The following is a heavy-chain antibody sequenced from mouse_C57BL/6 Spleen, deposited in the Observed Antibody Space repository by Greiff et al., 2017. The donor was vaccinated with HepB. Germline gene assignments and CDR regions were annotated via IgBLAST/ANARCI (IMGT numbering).Heavy chain of an antibody. CDR1: GYTFTSYW. CDR2: IYPSDSET. Sequence: QVQLQQPGAELVRPGSSVKLSCKASGYTFTSYWMDWVKQRPGQGLEWIGNIYPSDSETHYNQKFKDKATLTVDKSSSTAYMQLSSLTSEDSAVYYCARGQVRLRGNYFDYWGQGTTLTVSS. V-gene: IGHV1-61*01. J-gene: IGHJ2*01. D-gene: IGHD3-2*02. CDR3: ARGQVRLRGNYFDY.